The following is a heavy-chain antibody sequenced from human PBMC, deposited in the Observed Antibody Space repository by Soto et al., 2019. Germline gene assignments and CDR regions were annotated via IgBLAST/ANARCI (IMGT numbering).Heavy chain of an antibody. D-gene: IGHD2-21*01. CDR2: ISNDGSDI. V-gene: IGHV3-74*01. CDR1: GATFANYW. Sequence: EVHVVESGGGLVQPGGSLRLSCEASGATFANYWMHWVRQVPGTGLVWVSRISNDGSDITYADSVKRRFTTSRDNTKNMVFLQWNNVGFKHTAVYYCTIEIPLNVFDSRCQGNVVTVSS. CDR3: TIEIPLNVFDS. J-gene: IGHJ5*01.